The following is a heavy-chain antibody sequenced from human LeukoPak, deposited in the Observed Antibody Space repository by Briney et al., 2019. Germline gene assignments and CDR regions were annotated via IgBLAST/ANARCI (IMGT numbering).Heavy chain of an antibody. Sequence: PGGSLRLSCAASGFTFSSYAMNWVRQAPGKGLEWVSVISGSGAYTDYADSVKGRFTISRDNSRDTLYLQMNCLRAKDTAVYYCAKDHCSSSSCYADAFDIWGQGTMVTVSS. D-gene: IGHD2-2*01. CDR2: ISGSGAYT. CDR1: GFTFSSYA. J-gene: IGHJ3*02. V-gene: IGHV3-23*01. CDR3: AKDHCSSSSCYADAFDI.